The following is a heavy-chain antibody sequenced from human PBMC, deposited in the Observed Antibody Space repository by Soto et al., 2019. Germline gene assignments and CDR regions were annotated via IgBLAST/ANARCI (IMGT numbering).Heavy chain of an antibody. V-gene: IGHV1-69*13. CDR3: ARPTYDILTGRHAFDI. J-gene: IGHJ3*02. Sequence: SVKVSCKASGGTFSSYAISWVRQAPGQGLEWMGGIIPIFGTANYAQKFQGRVTITADESTSTAYMELSSLRSEDTAVYYCARPTYDILTGRHAFDIWGQGTMVTVSS. D-gene: IGHD3-9*01. CDR2: IIPIFGTA. CDR1: GGTFSSYA.